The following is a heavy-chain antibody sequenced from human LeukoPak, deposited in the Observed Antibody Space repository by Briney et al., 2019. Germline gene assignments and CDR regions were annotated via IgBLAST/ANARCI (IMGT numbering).Heavy chain of an antibody. D-gene: IGHD3-22*01. Sequence: SETLSLTCTVSGGSISSSSYYWGWIRQPPGKGLEWIVSVYYSGTTSYNPSLKSRVTISVDTSKNQFSLKLSSVTAADTAVYYCARHQYYYDSSGYYPDYWGQGTLVTVSS. J-gene: IGHJ4*02. CDR2: VYYSGTT. CDR3: ARHQYYYDSSGYYPDY. V-gene: IGHV4-39*01. CDR1: GGSISSSSYY.